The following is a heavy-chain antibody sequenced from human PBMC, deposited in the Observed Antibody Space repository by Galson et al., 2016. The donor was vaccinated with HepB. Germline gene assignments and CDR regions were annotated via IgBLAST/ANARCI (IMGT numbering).Heavy chain of an antibody. J-gene: IGHJ5*02. CDR1: GFAFSSHW. CDR3: ARDHSVEDATAYNRFDP. CDR2: VNIDGSTS. D-gene: IGHD2-15*01. V-gene: IGHV3-74*01. Sequence: SLRLSCAASGFAFSSHWMHWVRQVPGKGLVWVSRVNIDGSTSDYADSVKGRFTTSRDNAKNTLYLQMNSLRADDTAVYYCARDHSVEDATAYNRFDPWGQGALVTVSS.